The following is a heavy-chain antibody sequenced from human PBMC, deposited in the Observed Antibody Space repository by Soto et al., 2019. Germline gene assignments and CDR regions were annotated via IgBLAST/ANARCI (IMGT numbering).Heavy chain of an antibody. D-gene: IGHD4-17*01. J-gene: IGHJ6*02. V-gene: IGHV3-30-3*01. CDR1: GFTFSSYA. Sequence: GGSLRLSCAASGFTFSSYAMHWVRQAPGKGLEWVAVISYDGSNKYYADSVKGRFTISRDNSKNTLYLQMNSLRAEDTAVYYCARDFGAHGGYGDLSPYYYYYGMDVWGQGTTVTVSS. CDR2: ISYDGSNK. CDR3: ARDFGAHGGYGDLSPYYYYYGMDV.